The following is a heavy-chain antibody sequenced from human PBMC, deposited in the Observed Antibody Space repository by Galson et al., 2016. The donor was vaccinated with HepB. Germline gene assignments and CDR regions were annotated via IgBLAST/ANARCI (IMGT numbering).Heavy chain of an antibody. J-gene: IGHJ3*02. CDR2: ISSNGGST. V-gene: IGHV3-64D*06. CDR1: GFTFSSYA. D-gene: IGHD3-9*01. CDR3: VTDGGVFNWFPPDAFDI. Sequence: SLRLSCAASGFTFSSYAMHWVRQAPGKGLEYVSAISSNGGSTYYADSVKGRFTISRDNSRNTLYLQMSSLRAEDKAVYYCVTDGGVFNWFPPDAFDIWGQGTMVTVSS.